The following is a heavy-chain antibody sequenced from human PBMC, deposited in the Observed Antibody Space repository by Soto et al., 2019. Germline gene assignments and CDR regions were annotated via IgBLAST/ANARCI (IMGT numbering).Heavy chain of an antibody. Sequence: QLQLQESGPGLVKPSETLSLTCTVSGGSISSGTYYWGWIRQPPGKGLEWIGHIYYSGGTYYNPSRKTRVPISVDTSTNQSSLKLSSVTAADTAVYYCASIMGAIHFDYWGQGTLVTVSS. J-gene: IGHJ4*02. CDR2: IYYSGGT. CDR3: ASIMGAIHFDY. V-gene: IGHV4-39*01. D-gene: IGHD1-26*01. CDR1: GGSISSGTYY.